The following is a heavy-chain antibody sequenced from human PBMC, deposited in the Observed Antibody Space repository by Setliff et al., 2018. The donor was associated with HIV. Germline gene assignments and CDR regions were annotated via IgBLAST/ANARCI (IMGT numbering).Heavy chain of an antibody. V-gene: IGHV3-30*02. CDR1: GLTFRNNG. Sequence: GSLRLSCAASGLTFRNNGFHWVRQAPGKGLDWVAYIQYDGKNEYYADSVKGRFTISRDNSKNTLYMQMNSLRAEDTAVYYCARSVIGYYYYGMDVWGQGTLVTVSS. J-gene: IGHJ6*02. CDR3: ARSVIGYYYYGMDV. CDR2: IQYDGKNE. D-gene: IGHD3-10*01.